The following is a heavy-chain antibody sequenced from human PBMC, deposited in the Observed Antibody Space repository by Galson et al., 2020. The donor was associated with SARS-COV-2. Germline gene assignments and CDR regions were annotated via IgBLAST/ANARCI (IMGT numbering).Heavy chain of an antibody. CDR2: ISHSGST. CDR3: ARGGRRPIMAFDYYYFYMDV. V-gene: IGHV4-34*01. Sequence: SETLSLTCAVYGGSFSDYSWTWVRQPPGKGLEWIGEISHSGSTNYSPSLKSRVFMSVDTSKNQFSLKLRSVTAADTAVYYCARGGRRPIMAFDYYYFYMDVWGKGTTVTVSS. CDR1: GGSFSDYS. D-gene: IGHD3-16*01. J-gene: IGHJ6*03.